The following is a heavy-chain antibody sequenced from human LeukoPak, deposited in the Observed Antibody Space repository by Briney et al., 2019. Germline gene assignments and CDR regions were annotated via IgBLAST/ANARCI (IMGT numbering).Heavy chain of an antibody. CDR2: ISSSSSYI. D-gene: IGHD3-22*01. V-gene: IGHV3-21*01. J-gene: IGHJ4*02. Sequence: AGGSLRLXCAASGFTFSSYSMNWVRQAPGKGLEWVSSISSSSSYIYYADSVKGRFTISRDNAKNSLYLQMNSLRAEDTAVYYCARGAYYYDSSGYSLDYWGQGTLVTVSS. CDR1: GFTFSSYS. CDR3: ARGAYYYDSSGYSLDY.